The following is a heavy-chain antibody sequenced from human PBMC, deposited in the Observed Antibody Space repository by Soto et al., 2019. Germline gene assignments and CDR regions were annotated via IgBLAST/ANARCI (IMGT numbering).Heavy chain of an antibody. D-gene: IGHD2-15*01. V-gene: IGHV4-31*03. Sequence: QVQLQESGPGLVKPSQTLSLTCTVSAGSISSGGYYWSWIRQHPGKGLEWIGYIYYSGSTYYNPSLNSRVTTSVDTSKTPFPLKLSSVTAADAAVYYCARAEALGGYCSGVSCYLWFDPWGQVTLVTVSS. J-gene: IGHJ5*02. CDR3: ARAEALGGYCSGVSCYLWFDP. CDR2: IYYSGST. CDR1: AGSISSGGYY.